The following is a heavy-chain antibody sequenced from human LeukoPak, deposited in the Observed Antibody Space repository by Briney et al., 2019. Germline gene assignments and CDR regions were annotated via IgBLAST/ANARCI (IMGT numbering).Heavy chain of an antibody. V-gene: IGHV3-74*01. Sequence: GGSLRLSCAASGFTFSGYYMFWVRQVPGKGLMWVAHINGFGTEATYADTVKGRFTISRENAKNSLFLQMSSLRVEDTAEYYCARDLSSRDAYWGQGTPVTVSS. CDR1: GFTFSGYY. D-gene: IGHD6-13*01. J-gene: IGHJ4*02. CDR2: INGFGTEA. CDR3: ARDLSSRDAY.